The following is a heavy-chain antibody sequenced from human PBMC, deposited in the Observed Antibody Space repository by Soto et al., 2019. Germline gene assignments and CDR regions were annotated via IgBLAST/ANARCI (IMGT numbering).Heavy chain of an antibody. V-gene: IGHV1-69*13. J-gene: IGHJ6*02. CDR1: GGTFSSYA. Sequence: SVKVSCKASGGTFSSYAISWVRQAPGQGLEWMGGIIPIFGTANYAQKFQGRVTITADESTSTAYMELSSLRSEDTAVYYCARGRVVTAVPYYYYGMDVWGQGTTVTVSS. CDR3: ARGRVVTAVPYYYYGMDV. D-gene: IGHD2-21*02. CDR2: IIPIFGTA.